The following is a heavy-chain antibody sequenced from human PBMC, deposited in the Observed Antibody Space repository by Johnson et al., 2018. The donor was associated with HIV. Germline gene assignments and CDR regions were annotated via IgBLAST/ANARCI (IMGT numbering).Heavy chain of an antibody. CDR3: ARDGVVVVPGGWGAFDI. D-gene: IGHD2-15*01. Sequence: EVQLVESGGGKVQPGRSLRLSCAASAFTFSRYWMSWVRQAPGKGLEWVANIKQDGSEKYYVDSVKGRFTISRDNAKNSLYLQMNSLRAEDTAVYYCARDGVVVVPGGWGAFDIWGQGTLVTVSS. CDR2: IKQDGSEK. J-gene: IGHJ3*02. V-gene: IGHV3-7*01. CDR1: AFTFSRYW.